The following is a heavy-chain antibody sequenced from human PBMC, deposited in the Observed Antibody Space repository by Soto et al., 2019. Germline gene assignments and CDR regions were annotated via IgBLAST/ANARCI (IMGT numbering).Heavy chain of an antibody. CDR3: AKDRGLVALEYFQY. Sequence: DVQLLESGGFVQPGGSLRLSCAASGFTFSNYAMTWVRQAPGTGPEWVSTIGDSASSTYYADSVKGRFIISRDNSKNTLYLQMNSLRAEDTAVYFCAKDRGLVALEYFQYWGQGTLVTVSS. J-gene: IGHJ1*01. CDR1: GFTFSNYA. V-gene: IGHV3-23*01. CDR2: IGDSASST. D-gene: IGHD3-9*01.